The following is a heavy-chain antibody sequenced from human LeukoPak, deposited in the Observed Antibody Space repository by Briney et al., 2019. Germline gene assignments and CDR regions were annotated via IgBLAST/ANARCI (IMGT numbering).Heavy chain of an antibody. Sequence: GGSLRLSCVASGFTFSSRDWMTWVRQAPGKGLEWVANIKQDGSEKNYVDSVKGRLTISRDNAKNSVDLQMNSLRAEDTAVYYCARDQRGWLVPRPYDYWGQGTLVTVSS. J-gene: IGHJ4*02. D-gene: IGHD6-19*01. CDR3: ARDQRGWLVPRPYDY. CDR1: GFTFSSRDW. V-gene: IGHV3-7*01. CDR2: IKQDGSEK.